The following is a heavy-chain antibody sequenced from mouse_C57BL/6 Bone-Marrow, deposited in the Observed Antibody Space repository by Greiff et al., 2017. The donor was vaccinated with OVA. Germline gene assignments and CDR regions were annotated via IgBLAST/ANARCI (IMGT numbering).Heavy chain of an antibody. CDR1: GYTFTSYG. Sequence: VQLQQSGAELARPGASVKLSCKASGYTFTSYGISWVKQRTGQGLEWIGEIYPRSGNTYYNEKFKGKATLTADKSSSTAYMELRSLTSEDSAVYFCASGSLFAYWGQGTLVTVSA. V-gene: IGHV1-81*01. D-gene: IGHD4-1*01. CDR3: ASGSLFAY. CDR2: IYPRSGNT. J-gene: IGHJ3*01.